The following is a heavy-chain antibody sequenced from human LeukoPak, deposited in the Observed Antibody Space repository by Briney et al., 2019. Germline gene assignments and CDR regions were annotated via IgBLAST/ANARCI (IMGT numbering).Heavy chain of an antibody. CDR2: IYPGDSDT. Sequence: GESLKTSCKGSGYSCTSYWSGWAPQLPGKGLEWTGIIYPGDSDTRYRPSFQGQVPISADKPISTAYLQWRSLKASDPAMYYCARPGGGGHDAFYIWGEGTMVTVSS. CDR3: ARPGGGGHDAFYI. D-gene: IGHD3-10*01. CDR1: GYSCTSYW. V-gene: IGHV5-51*01. J-gene: IGHJ3*02.